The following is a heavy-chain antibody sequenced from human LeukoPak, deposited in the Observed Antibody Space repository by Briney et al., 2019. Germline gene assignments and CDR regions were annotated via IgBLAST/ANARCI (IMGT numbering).Heavy chain of an antibody. Sequence: SETLSLTCAVYGGSFSGYYWSWIRQPPGKGLEWIGEINHSGSTNYNPSLKSRVTISVDTSKNQFSLKLSSVTAADTAVNYCARGSRWLVRWYFDLWGRGTLVTVSS. D-gene: IGHD6-19*01. V-gene: IGHV4-34*01. CDR1: GGSFSGYY. CDR3: ARGSRWLVRWYFDL. CDR2: INHSGST. J-gene: IGHJ2*01.